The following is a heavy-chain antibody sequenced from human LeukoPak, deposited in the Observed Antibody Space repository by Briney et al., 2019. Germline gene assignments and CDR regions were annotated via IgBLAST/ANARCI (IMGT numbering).Heavy chain of an antibody. J-gene: IGHJ6*03. CDR1: GYTFTGYY. CDR2: INPNSGGT. V-gene: IGHV1-2*02. CDR3: ARDQYPIAAAGTWDYYYVDV. D-gene: IGHD6-13*01. Sequence: GASVKVSCKASGYTFTGYYMHWVRQAPGQGLEWMGWINPNSGGTNYAQKFQGRVTMTRDTSISTAYMELSRLRSDDTAVYYCARDQYPIAAAGTWDYYYVDVWGKGTTVTVSS.